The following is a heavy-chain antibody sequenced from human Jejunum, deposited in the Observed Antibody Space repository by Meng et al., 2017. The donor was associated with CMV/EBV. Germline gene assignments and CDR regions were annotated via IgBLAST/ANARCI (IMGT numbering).Heavy chain of an antibody. D-gene: IGHD3-22*01. Sequence: KWSRYSVTTDWIGWVRQMPGKGPEWMGSIYPGDSDTRYSPSFQGQVSISADRSITTAYLQWSSLKASDTAMYYCASSYYLSGVFDNWGQGTLVTVSS. V-gene: IGHV5-51*01. CDR3: ASSYYLSGVFDN. CDR2: IYPGDSDT. CDR1: RYSVTTDW. J-gene: IGHJ4*02.